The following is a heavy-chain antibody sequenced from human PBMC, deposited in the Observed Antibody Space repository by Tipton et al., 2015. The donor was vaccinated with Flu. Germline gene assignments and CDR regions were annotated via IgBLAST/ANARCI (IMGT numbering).Heavy chain of an antibody. V-gene: IGHV1-69*01. J-gene: IGHJ6*02. CDR3: ARGMIRGVIQRLGYGMVV. CDR1: GGTFSSYA. D-gene: IGHD3-10*01. CDR2: IIPIFDTT. Sequence: QLVQSGAEGKKPGASVKVSCKASGGTFSSYAISWARQAPGQGLEWMGGIIPIFDTTNYAQKFQGRVSIIADESTSTAYMELSSLRPEDTAVYYCARGMIRGVIQRLGYGMVVWGPGTPVTVSS.